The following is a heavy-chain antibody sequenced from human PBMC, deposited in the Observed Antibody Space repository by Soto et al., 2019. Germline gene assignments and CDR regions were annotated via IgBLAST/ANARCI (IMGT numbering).Heavy chain of an antibody. D-gene: IGHD3-3*01. CDR3: ARAIYDFWSGYWDYYYYYGMDV. V-gene: IGHV1-2*04. CDR1: GYTFTGYY. Sequence: VKVSCKASGYTFTGYYMHWVRQAPGQGLEWMGWINPNSGGTNYAQKFQGWVTMTRDTSISTAYMDLSRLRSDDTAVYYCARAIYDFWSGYWDYYYYYGMDVWGKGTTVTVSS. J-gene: IGHJ6*04. CDR2: INPNSGGT.